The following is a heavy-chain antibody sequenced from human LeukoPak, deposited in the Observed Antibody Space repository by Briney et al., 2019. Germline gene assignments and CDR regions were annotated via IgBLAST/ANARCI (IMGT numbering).Heavy chain of an antibody. CDR2: ISWNGGNI. V-gene: IGHV3-9*03. CDR3: AKGGIAVAGTWFDP. Sequence: GGSLRLSCAASGFTFDDYAMHWVRQAPGKGLEWVSGISWNGGNIGYADSVKGRFIISRDNARNSLYLQMNSLRAEDMALYYCAKGGIAVAGTWFDPWGQGTLVTASS. CDR1: GFTFDDYA. J-gene: IGHJ5*02. D-gene: IGHD6-19*01.